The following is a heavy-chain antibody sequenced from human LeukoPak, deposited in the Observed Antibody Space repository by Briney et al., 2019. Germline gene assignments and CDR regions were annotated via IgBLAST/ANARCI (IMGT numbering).Heavy chain of an antibody. CDR2: IWYDGSNK. J-gene: IGHJ4*02. Sequence: GGSLRLSCAASGFTFSSYGMHWVRQAPGKGLEWVAVIWYDGSNKYYADSVKGRFTISRDNSKNTLYLQMNSLRAEDTAVYYCAKLNDYGDYVADWGQGTLVTVSS. CDR1: GFTFSSYG. V-gene: IGHV3-33*06. D-gene: IGHD4-17*01. CDR3: AKLNDYGDYVAD.